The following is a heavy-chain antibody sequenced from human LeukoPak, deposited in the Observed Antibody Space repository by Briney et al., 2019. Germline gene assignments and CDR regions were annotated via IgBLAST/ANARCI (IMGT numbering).Heavy chain of an antibody. CDR3: ARDLRQQLVNNWFDH. CDR1: GGSMSRYY. J-gene: IGHJ5*02. D-gene: IGHD6-13*01. Sequence: SETLSLTCTVSGGSMSRYYWNWIRQPPGKGLEWIGYIYYSGSTNYNPSLKSRVTISIDMSKNQFSLKLYSVTAADTAVYYCARDLRQQLVNNWFDHWGQGTLVTVSS. V-gene: IGHV4-59*01. CDR2: IYYSGST.